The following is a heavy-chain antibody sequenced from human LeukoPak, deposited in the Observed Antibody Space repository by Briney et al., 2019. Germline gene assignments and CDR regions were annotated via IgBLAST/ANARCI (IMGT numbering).Heavy chain of an antibody. CDR3: ARGTPRGYCSGGSCYGYYFDY. Sequence: GSSVKVSCKASGGTFSSYAISWVQQAPGQGLEWMGGIIPIFGTADYAQKFQGRVTITADESTSTAYMELSSLRSEDTAVYYCARGTPRGYCSGGSCYGYYFDYWGQGTLVTVSS. CDR1: GGTFSSYA. CDR2: IIPIFGTA. D-gene: IGHD2-15*01. V-gene: IGHV1-69*01. J-gene: IGHJ4*02.